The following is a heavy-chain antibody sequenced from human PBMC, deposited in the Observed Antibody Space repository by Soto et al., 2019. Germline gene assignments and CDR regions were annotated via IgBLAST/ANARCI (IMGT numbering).Heavy chain of an antibody. Sequence: SLRLSCAASGFTFSSYAMHWVRQAPGKGLEWVAVISYDGSNKYYADSVKGRFTISRDNSKDTLYLQMNSLRAEDTAVYYCARDPRSSWYYFDYWSQGSLVTVS. CDR3: ARDPRSSWYYFDY. CDR1: GFTFSSYA. CDR2: ISYDGSNK. V-gene: IGHV3-30-3*01. D-gene: IGHD6-13*01. J-gene: IGHJ4*02.